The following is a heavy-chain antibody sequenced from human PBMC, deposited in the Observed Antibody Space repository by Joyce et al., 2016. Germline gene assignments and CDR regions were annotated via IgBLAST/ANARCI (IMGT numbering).Heavy chain of an antibody. CDR1: GGSLRDYY. V-gene: IGHV4-34*02. J-gene: IGHJ4*02. D-gene: IGHD6-19*01. CDR3: GRGTGWAKVGRL. CDR2: IHPSCST. Sequence: QAQLQQWGAGLLKPSETLSLTCALNGGSLRDYYCSWVRQPPGTGLEWIGEIHPSCSTTYSPSLESRVTMSIETSKNQFSLRLYSVTAADTAVYFCGRGTGWAKVGRLWGQGSLVTVSS.